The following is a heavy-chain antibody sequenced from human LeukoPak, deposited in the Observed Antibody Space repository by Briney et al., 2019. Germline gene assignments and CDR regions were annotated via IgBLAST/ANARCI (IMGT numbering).Heavy chain of an antibody. D-gene: IGHD5-24*01. CDR1: GGSFSGYY. CDR2: INHSGST. Sequence: KPSETLSLTCAVYGGSFSGYYWSWIRQPPGKGLEWIGEINHSGSTNYNPSLKSRVTISVDTSKNQFSLKLSSVTAADTAMYYCASNKRWLPAERWGQGTLVTVSS. CDR3: ASNKRWLPAER. J-gene: IGHJ1*01. V-gene: IGHV4-34*01.